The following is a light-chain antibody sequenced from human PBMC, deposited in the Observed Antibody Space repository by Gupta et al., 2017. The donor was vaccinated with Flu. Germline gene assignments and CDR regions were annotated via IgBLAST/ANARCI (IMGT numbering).Light chain of an antibody. J-gene: IGKJ3*01. CDR2: WAS. CDR1: QNLLYNSNSKNY. V-gene: IGKV4-1*01. Sequence: DIVMTQSPDSLAVSLGERATINCKSSQNLLYNSNSKNYLAWFQQKPGQPPKLLIYWASTRESGVPDRFSGSGSGTDFTLTISSLQAEDVAIYYCQQYYTTPFTFGPGTKVDI. CDR3: QQYYTTPFT.